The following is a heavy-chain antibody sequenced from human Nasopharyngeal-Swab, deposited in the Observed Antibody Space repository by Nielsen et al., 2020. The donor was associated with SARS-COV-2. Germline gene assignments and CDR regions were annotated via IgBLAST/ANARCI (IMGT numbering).Heavy chain of an antibody. CDR3: ARGVDSSSWYFPYYYYGMDV. Sequence: GESLKISCAASGFTFSSYSMNWVRQAPGKGLEWVSYISSSSSTIYYADSVKGRFTISRDNAKNSLYLQMNSLRDEDTAVYYCARGVDSSSWYFPYYYYGMDVWGQGTTVTVSS. V-gene: IGHV3-48*02. CDR2: ISSSSSTI. D-gene: IGHD6-13*01. CDR1: GFTFSSYS. J-gene: IGHJ6*02.